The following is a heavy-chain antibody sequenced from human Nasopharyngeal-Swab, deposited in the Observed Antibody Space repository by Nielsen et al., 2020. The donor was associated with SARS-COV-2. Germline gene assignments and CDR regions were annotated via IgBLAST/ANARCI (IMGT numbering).Heavy chain of an antibody. V-gene: IGHV3-30*03. D-gene: IGHD5-12*01. CDR3: ARNLGGYDARTAN. Sequence: WIRQPPGKGLEWLAVISYDGYNEKYADSAKGRFTISRGNSKSTLYLQINSLRAEDTAVYYCARNLGGYDARTANWGQGTLVTVSS. CDR2: ISYDGYNE. J-gene: IGHJ4*02.